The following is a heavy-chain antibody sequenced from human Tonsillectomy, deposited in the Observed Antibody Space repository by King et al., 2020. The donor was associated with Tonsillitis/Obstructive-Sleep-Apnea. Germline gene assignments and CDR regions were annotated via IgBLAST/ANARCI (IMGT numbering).Heavy chain of an antibody. Sequence: LQLVQSGAEVKKPGASVKVSCKASGYTFTGYYMHWVRQAPGQGLEWMGGINPNSGGTNYAQKFQGWVTMTRDTSISTAYMELSRLRSDDTAVYYCARGNNMVVVPAAVDFDYWGQGTLVTVSS. CDR2: INPNSGGT. D-gene: IGHD2-2*01. CDR1: GYTFTGYY. V-gene: IGHV1-2*04. CDR3: ARGNNMVVVPAAVDFDY. J-gene: IGHJ4*02.